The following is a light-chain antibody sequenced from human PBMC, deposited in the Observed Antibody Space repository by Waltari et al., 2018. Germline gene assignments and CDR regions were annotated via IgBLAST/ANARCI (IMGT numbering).Light chain of an antibody. CDR2: EVS. CDR3: SSYTGSNTWV. Sequence: QSALTQPASVSGSPGQSITISCTGTSSDVGGHNHVSWYQQHPGQAPELMIFEVSHRPSGVSSRFSGSKSGNTASLTISGLQAEDEADYYCSSYTGSNTWVFGGGTKLTVL. J-gene: IGLJ3*02. V-gene: IGLV2-14*01. CDR1: SSDVGGHNH.